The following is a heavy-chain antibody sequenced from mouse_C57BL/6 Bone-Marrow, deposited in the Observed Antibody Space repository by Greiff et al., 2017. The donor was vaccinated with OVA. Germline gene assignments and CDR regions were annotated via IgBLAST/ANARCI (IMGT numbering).Heavy chain of an antibody. Sequence: EVQGVESGPELVKPGASVKIPCKASGYTFTDYNMDWVKQSHGKSLEWIGDINPNNGGTIYNQKFKGKATLTVDKSSSTAYMELRSLTSEDTAVYYCARRGLLRYYFDYWGQGTTLTVSS. CDR2: INPNNGGT. J-gene: IGHJ2*01. CDR1: GYTFTDYN. D-gene: IGHD1-1*01. V-gene: IGHV1-18*01. CDR3: ARRGLLRYYFDY.